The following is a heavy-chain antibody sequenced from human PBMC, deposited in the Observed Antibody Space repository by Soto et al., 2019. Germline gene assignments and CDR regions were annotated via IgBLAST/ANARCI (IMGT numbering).Heavy chain of an antibody. CDR2: INAGNGNT. Sequence: QVQLVQSGAEVKKPGASVKVSCKASGYTFTSYAMHWVRQAPGQRLEWMGWINAGNGNTKYSQKFQGRVTSTRDASATTAYMELSSLRSEDTAVYYCARIGLLWFGDDWGWFDPWGQGTLVTVSS. D-gene: IGHD3-10*01. V-gene: IGHV1-3*01. J-gene: IGHJ5*02. CDR1: GYTFTSYA. CDR3: ARIGLLWFGDDWGWFDP.